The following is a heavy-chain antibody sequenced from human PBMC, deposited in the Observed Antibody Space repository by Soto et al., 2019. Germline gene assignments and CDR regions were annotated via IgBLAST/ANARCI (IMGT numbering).Heavy chain of an antibody. CDR2: INTDGRTT. CDR3: VKDCRQVRVAVVDVISYHSYGFDV. J-gene: IGHJ6*02. CDR1: GFTFSGYW. V-gene: IGHV3-74*01. D-gene: IGHD2-2*01. Sequence: GWSLRLSCEGSGFTFSGYWMHWVRQAPGKGLVWISSINTDGRTTNYADSVKGRFTISRDNVEGTLYLQMNSLRTDDTAVYYCVKDCRQVRVAVVDVISYHSYGFDVWGQWTTCTV.